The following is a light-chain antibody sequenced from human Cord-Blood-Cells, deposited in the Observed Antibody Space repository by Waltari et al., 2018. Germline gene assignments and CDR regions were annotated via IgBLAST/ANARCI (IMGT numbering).Light chain of an antibody. CDR3: QQYGSSPRT. Sequence: TQSPSTLSASVGDRVTITCRASQSVSSSYLAWYQQKPGQAPRLLIYGASSRATGIPDRLSGGGSGTDFTLTISRLEPEDFAVYYCQQYGSSPRTFGQGTKVEIK. J-gene: IGKJ1*01. CDR2: GAS. V-gene: IGKV3-20*01. CDR1: QSVSSSY.